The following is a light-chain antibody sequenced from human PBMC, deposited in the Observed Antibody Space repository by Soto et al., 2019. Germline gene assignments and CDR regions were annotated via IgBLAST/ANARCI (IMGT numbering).Light chain of an antibody. Sequence: IQLTQSPSSLSASVGDRVTITCRASQGISSYLAWYQQTPGKAPKLLIYAASTLQSGVPSRFSGSGSGTYFTLTISSQHPEDFATYYCQHLNSYPSFGGGTKVEIK. CDR1: QGISSY. CDR3: QHLNSYPS. V-gene: IGKV1-9*01. CDR2: AAS. J-gene: IGKJ4*01.